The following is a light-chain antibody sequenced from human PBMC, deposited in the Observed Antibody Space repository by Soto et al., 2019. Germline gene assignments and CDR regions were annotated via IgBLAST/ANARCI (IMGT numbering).Light chain of an antibody. CDR2: GAS. J-gene: IGKJ4*01. CDR1: QRVSRRY. Sequence: EIVLTQSPGTLSLSPGERATLSCRASQRVSRRYLAWYQQKPGQAPRLLIYGASSRATGIADRFSGSGSGTDFTLTINRLEPEDFGVYYCQQYGDSPVTFGGGTKVEIK. CDR3: QQYGDSPVT. V-gene: IGKV3-20*01.